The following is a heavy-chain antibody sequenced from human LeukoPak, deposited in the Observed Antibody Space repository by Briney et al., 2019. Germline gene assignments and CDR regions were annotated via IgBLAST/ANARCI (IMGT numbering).Heavy chain of an antibody. CDR1: GFTFGDFP. Sequence: PGGSLRLSCAASGFTFGDFPMTGVRQAPGKGREGVGYIRAKAYGGTTEYAASVKGRFDISRDDSKMIAYLQMNRLRTDDTAVYYCPRGSGRFELWGQGALVTVSS. CDR2: IRAKAYGGTT. CDR3: PRGSGRFEL. J-gene: IGHJ4*02. V-gene: IGHV3-49*04. D-gene: IGHD2-15*01.